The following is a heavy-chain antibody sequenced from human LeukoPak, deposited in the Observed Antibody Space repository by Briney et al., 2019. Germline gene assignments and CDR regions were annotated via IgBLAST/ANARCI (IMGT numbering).Heavy chain of an antibody. CDR3: AYSYGPYYYDY. V-gene: IGHV3-48*01. J-gene: IGHJ4*02. CDR2: NTSSSTNI. D-gene: IGHD5-18*01. CDR1: GFTFSSYS. Sequence: PGGSLRLSCAASGFTFSSYSMNWVRQAPGKGLEWVSYNTSSSTNIYYADSVKGRFTISRDNAKNSLYLQMNSLRAEDTAVYYCAYSYGPYYYDYWGQGTLVTVSS.